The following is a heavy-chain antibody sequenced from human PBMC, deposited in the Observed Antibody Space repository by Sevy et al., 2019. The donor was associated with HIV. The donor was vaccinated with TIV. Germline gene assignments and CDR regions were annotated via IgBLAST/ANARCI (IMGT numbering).Heavy chain of an antibody. CDR2: TSAYNGNT. CDR3: ARDRNNYDSSGYPKGMDV. D-gene: IGHD3-22*01. Sequence: VSCKASGYTFTRYGITWVRQAPGQGLEWMGWTSAYNGNTNYAQKVQGRVTMTTDISTSTAYMELRSLRSDDTAMYYCARDRNNYDSSGYPKGMDVWGQGTTVTVSS. V-gene: IGHV1-18*01. J-gene: IGHJ6*02. CDR1: GYTFTRYG.